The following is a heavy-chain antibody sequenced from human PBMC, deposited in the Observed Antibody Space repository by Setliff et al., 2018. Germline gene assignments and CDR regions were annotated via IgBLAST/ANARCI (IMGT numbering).Heavy chain of an antibody. CDR3: AKRRSSSWFGGMDY. J-gene: IGHJ4*02. V-gene: IGHV3-23*01. D-gene: IGHD6-13*01. CDR2: IGASGDRT. CDR1: GFTFKDYG. Sequence: GGSLRLSCAASGFTFKDYGMAWVRQSPGKGLEWVSSIGASGDRTYYADSVKGRFTIPRDNSRNSLYLQMSSLRVEDTAVYYCAKRRSSSWFGGMDYWGQGTLVTVSS.